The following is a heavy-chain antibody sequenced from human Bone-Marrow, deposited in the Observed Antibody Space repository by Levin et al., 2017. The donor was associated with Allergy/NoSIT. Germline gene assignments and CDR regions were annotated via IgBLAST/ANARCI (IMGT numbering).Heavy chain of an antibody. V-gene: IGHV4-59*01. CDR3: ARFVWGSYRGFDY. D-gene: IGHD3-16*02. CDR1: GGSISSDN. J-gene: IGHJ4*02. Sequence: SETLSLTCTVSGGSISSDNWSWIRQPPGKGLEWIGYFYDTGNTNYNPSLKSRVTLSVDTSKNQFSLKLSSVTPADTAVYYCARFVWGSYRGFDYWGQGTLVTVSS. CDR2: FYDTGNT.